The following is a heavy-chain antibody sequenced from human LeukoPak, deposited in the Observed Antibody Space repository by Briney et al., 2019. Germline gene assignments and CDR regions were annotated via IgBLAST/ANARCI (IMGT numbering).Heavy chain of an antibody. CDR2: ISNTGYTT. CDR1: GFTLSDYY. D-gene: IGHD4-23*01. Sequence: GGSLRLSCAASGFTLSDYYISWIRQAPGKGLEWVAYISNTGYTTYYGDSVKGRFTISRDNAKNSVSLQMNSLRVGDTALYYCAREDYGGTNFGWGQGTLVTVSS. CDR3: AREDYGGTNFG. J-gene: IGHJ4*02. V-gene: IGHV3-11*01.